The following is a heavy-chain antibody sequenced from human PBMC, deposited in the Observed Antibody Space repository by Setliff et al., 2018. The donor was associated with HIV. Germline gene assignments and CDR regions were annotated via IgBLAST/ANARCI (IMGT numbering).Heavy chain of an antibody. CDR2: VHNSAGS. J-gene: IGHJ3*02. D-gene: IGHD3-22*01. CDR1: GDSVSGYY. V-gene: IGHV4-4*07. CDR3: ARDRIEVLADSPHDVFDI. Sequence: SSETLSLTCAVSGDSVSGYYWSWIRQPAGRGLEWIGRVHNSAGSNYNPSLKSRVTMSVDTAKNQLSLKLPAVSAADTAVYYCARDRIEVLADSPHDVFDIWGRGIMVTVSS.